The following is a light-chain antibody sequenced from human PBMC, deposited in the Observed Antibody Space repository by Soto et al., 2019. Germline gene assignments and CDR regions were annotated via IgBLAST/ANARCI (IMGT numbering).Light chain of an antibody. V-gene: IGKV3-20*01. CDR1: QSVTNNY. J-gene: IGKJ4*01. CDR2: GAS. Sequence: EVVLTQSPGTLSLSPGERASLSCRASQSVTNNYLDWYQQKPGQAPRLLIYGASTRATGIPDRFSGSGSGTDFTLTVSRLEPEDSAVYYCQQYGGSALVTFGGGTKVEIK. CDR3: QQYGGSALVT.